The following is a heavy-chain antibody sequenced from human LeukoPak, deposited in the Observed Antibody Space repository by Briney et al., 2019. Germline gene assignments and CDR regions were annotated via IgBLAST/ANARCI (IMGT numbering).Heavy chain of an antibody. CDR2: ISSSSSYI. J-gene: IGHJ6*03. Sequence: PGGSLRLSCAASGFTFSSYSMNWVRQAPGKGLEWVSSISSSSSYIYYADSVKGRFTISRDNAKNSLYLQMNSLRAEDTAVYYCARGFFEKAVAGPGGYYYYYYMDVWGKGTTVTVSS. CDR3: ARGFFEKAVAGPGGYYYYYYMDV. D-gene: IGHD6-19*01. V-gene: IGHV3-21*01. CDR1: GFTFSSYS.